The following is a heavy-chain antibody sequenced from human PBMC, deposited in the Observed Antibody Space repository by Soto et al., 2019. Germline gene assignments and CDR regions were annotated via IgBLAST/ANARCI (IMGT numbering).Heavy chain of an antibody. CDR3: GRGRTSCFGIIDV. CDR1: GGSFSGYY. D-gene: IGHD2-2*01. J-gene: IGHJ3*01. Sequence: SETLSLTCAVYGGSFSGYYWSWIRQPPGKRLKWIGEINHSGSTNYNPPLKSRVTISVDTSKNQFSLKLSSVTAVYYCNMCSGRGRTSCFGIIDVWGQGTMVTVSS. CDR2: INHSGST. V-gene: IGHV4-34*01.